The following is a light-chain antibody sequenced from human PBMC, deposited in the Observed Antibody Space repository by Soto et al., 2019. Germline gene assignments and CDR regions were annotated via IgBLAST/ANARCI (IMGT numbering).Light chain of an antibody. Sequence: ESVLTQSPATLSLSPWERATLSCRASPSVSNSLAWYQHKPGQAPRLLIYDASNRATGVPTRFSGGQSGTEFTLTISSLQSEDSAVYYCQQYHQWPPVTFGGGTKVDIK. J-gene: IGKJ4*01. V-gene: IGKV3-11*01. CDR3: QQYHQWPPVT. CDR2: DAS. CDR1: PSVSNS.